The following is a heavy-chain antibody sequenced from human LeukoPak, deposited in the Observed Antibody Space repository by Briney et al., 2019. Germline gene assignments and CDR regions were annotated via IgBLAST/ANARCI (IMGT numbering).Heavy chain of an antibody. J-gene: IGHJ4*02. Sequence: GGSLRLSCAASGFTFSSYAMSWVRQAPGKGLEWVSVIIGSGGSTYYADSVKGRFTISRDNSKNTLYLQMNSLRAEDTAVYYCAKEGVCSSTSCYLSATDYWGQGTLVTVSS. D-gene: IGHD2-2*01. CDR1: GFTFSSYA. CDR2: IIGSGGST. CDR3: AKEGVCSSTSCYLSATDY. V-gene: IGHV3-23*01.